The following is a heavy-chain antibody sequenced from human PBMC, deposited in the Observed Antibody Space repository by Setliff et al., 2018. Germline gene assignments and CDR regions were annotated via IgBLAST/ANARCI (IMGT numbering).Heavy chain of an antibody. J-gene: IGHJ5*02. CDR3: ARVRLEWFPLNWFDP. V-gene: IGHV3-7*01. CDR1: GFTFSSYW. Sequence: PGGSLRLSCAASGFTFSSYWMSWVRQAPGKGLEWVANIKQDGSEKYYVDSVKGRFTISRDNAKNSLYLQMNSLRAEDTAVYYCARVRLEWFPLNWFDPWGQGTLVTVSS. D-gene: IGHD3-3*01. CDR2: IKQDGSEK.